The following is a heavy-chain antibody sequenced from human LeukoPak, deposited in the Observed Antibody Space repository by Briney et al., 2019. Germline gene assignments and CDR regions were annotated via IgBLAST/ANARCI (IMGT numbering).Heavy chain of an antibody. V-gene: IGHV1-8*01. CDR1: GYTFTSYY. J-gene: IGHJ4*02. D-gene: IGHD2-2*01. CDR2: MNPNSGNT. Sequence: ASVKVSCKASGYTFTSYYIKWVRQATGQGLEWMGWMNPNSGNTGYAQKFQGRVTMTRNTSISTAYMELSSLRSEDTAVYCCARGDGVVVVPAAIDYWGQGTLVTVSS. CDR3: ARGDGVVVVPAAIDY.